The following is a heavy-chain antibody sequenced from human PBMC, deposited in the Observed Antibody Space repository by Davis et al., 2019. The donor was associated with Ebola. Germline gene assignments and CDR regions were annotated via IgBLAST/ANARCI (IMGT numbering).Heavy chain of an antibody. V-gene: IGHV5-51*01. Sequence: PGGSLRLSCKGSGYSFTSYWIGWVRQMPGKGLEWMGIIYPGDSDTRYSPSFQGQVTISADKSISTAYLQWSSLKASDTAMYYCTRTYSSSSGSDYWGQGTLVTVSS. J-gene: IGHJ4*02. CDR1: GYSFTSYW. CDR3: TRTYSSSSGSDY. CDR2: IYPGDSDT. D-gene: IGHD6-6*01.